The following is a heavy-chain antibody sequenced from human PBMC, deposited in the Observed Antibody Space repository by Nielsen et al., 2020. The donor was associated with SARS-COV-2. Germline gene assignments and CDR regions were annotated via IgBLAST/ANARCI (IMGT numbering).Heavy chain of an antibody. CDR2: IIPIFGTA. J-gene: IGHJ4*02. Sequence: SVKVSCKASGYTFTSYGISWVRQAPGQGLEWMGGIIPIFGTANYAQKFQGRVTITADESTSTAYMELSSLRSEDTAVYYCATHCGDCYPGLDFDYWGQGTLVTVSS. CDR1: GYTFTSYG. V-gene: IGHV1-69*13. D-gene: IGHD2-21*02. CDR3: ATHCGDCYPGLDFDY.